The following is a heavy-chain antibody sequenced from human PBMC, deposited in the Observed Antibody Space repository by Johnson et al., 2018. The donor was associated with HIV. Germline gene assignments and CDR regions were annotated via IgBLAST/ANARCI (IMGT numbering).Heavy chain of an antibody. CDR1: GFTFSTYG. J-gene: IGHJ3*02. CDR3: ARVPPWALGATGWLDAFDI. V-gene: IGHV3-30*19. D-gene: IGHD1-26*01. CDR2: MWYDGSNK. Sequence: QMLLVESGGGVVQPGRSLRLSCAASGFTFSTYGMHWVRQAPGKGLEWVAVMWYDGSNKYYADSVKGRFTISRDNSKNTLYLQMNSLRAEATAVYYCARVPPWALGATGWLDAFDIWGQGTMVTVSS.